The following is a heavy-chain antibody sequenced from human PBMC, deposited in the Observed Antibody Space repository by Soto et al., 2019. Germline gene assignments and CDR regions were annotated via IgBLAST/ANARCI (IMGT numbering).Heavy chain of an antibody. V-gene: IGHV3-23*01. CDR2: ISGSGSTI. CDR3: AKVFYYYDSSGYYYFDY. J-gene: IGHJ4*02. Sequence: PWWSLRLSCSASVFTCSSYAVSWFRQAPGKGPEWISSISGSGSTIYYADSVKGRFTISRDNSKNTLYLQMSSLRAEDTAVYYCAKVFYYYDSSGYYYFDYWGQGTLVTVSS. D-gene: IGHD3-22*01. CDR1: VFTCSSYA.